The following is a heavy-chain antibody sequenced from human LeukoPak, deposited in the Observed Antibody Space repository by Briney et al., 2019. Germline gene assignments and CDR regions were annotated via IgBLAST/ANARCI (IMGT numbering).Heavy chain of an antibody. CDR3: AKDRYYDSSGYLDY. J-gene: IGHJ4*02. D-gene: IGHD3-22*01. Sequence: GGSLRLSCAASGVTFSNAWMSWVRQAPGKGLEWVGRIKSKTDGGTTDHAAPVKGRFTISREDSKNTLYLQMNSLKTDDTAVYYCAKDRYYDSSGYLDYWGQGTLVTVSS. CDR2: IKSKTDGGTT. CDR1: GVTFSNAW. V-gene: IGHV3-15*01.